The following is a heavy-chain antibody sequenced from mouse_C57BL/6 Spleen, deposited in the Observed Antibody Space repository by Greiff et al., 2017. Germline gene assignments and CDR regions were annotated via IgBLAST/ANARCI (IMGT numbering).Heavy chain of an antibody. CDR1: GYTFTDYN. Sequence: EVKLQQSGPELVKPGASVKMSCKASGYTFTDYNMHWVKQSHGKSLEWIGYINPNNGGTSYNQKFKGKATLTVNKSSSTAYMELRRLTSEDSAVYYCARRGLNDYDPFAYWGQGTLVTVSA. D-gene: IGHD2-4*01. J-gene: IGHJ3*01. CDR2: INPNNGGT. CDR3: ARRGLNDYDPFAY. V-gene: IGHV1-22*01.